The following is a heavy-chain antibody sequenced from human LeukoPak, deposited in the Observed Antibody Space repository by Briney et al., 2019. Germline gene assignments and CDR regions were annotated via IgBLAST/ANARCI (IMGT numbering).Heavy chain of an antibody. CDR2: INPSGGST. J-gene: IGHJ4*02. CDR1: GYTSTSHY. V-gene: IGHV1-46*01. CDR3: AVMVRGVTEFGY. Sequence: GASVKVSCKASGYTSTSHYMHWVRQAPRQGLEWMGIINPSGGSTSYAQKFQGRVTMTRDTSTSTVYMELSSLRSEDTAVYYCAVMVRGVTEFGYWGQGTLVTVSS. D-gene: IGHD3-10*01.